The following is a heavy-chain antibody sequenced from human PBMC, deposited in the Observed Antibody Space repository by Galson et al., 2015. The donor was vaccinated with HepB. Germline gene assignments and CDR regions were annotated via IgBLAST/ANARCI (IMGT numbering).Heavy chain of an antibody. CDR2: INPSSDTT. CDR3: ARGRHTSTSRYEDT. Sequence: SVKVSCKASGYTFTSYYLHWVRQAPGQGLEWMGIINPSSDTTTYAQNFQGRVTMTRDTSMSTIYMELSSLRSEDTAVYYCARGRHTSTSRYEDTWGQGTLVTVSS. CDR1: GYTFTSYY. V-gene: IGHV1-46*01. J-gene: IGHJ5*02. D-gene: IGHD2-2*01.